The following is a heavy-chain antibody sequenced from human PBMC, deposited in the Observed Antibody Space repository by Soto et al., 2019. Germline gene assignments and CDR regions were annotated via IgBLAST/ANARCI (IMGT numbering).Heavy chain of an antibody. CDR1: GYSFAGYW. D-gene: IGHD3-22*01. V-gene: IGHV5-10-1*01. Sequence: GESLKISCKGSGYSFAGYWITWVRQKPGKGLEWMGRIDPSDSQTYYSPSFRGHVTISVTKSITTVFLQWSSLRASDTAMYYCARQIYDSDTGPNFQYYFDSWGQGTPVTVPQ. CDR2: IDPSDSQT. J-gene: IGHJ4*02. CDR3: ARQIYDSDTGPNFQYYFDS.